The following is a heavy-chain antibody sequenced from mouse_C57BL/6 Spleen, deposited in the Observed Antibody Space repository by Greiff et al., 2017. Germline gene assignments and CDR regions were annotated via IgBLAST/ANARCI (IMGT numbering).Heavy chain of an antibody. V-gene: IGHV5-6*02. CDR2: ISSGGSYT. CDR3: ARHPRGYFDY. Sequence: DVKLQESGGDLVKPGGSLTLSRAASGFTFSSYGMSWVRQTPDQRLEWVATISSGGSYTYYPDSVKGRFTISRDNAKNTLYLQMSSLKSEDTAMYYCARHPRGYFDYWGQGTTLTVSS. CDR1: GFTFSSYG. J-gene: IGHJ2*01.